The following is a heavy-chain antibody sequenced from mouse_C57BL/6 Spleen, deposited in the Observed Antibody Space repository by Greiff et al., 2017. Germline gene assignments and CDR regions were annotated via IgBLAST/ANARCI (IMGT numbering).Heavy chain of an antibody. V-gene: IGHV5-15*01. Sequence: EVMLVESGGGLVQPGGSLKLSCAASGFTFSDYGMAWVRQAPRKGPEWVAFISNLAYSIYYADTVTGRVTISRENAKNTLYLEMSSLRSEDTAMYYCARQSVVATSEAMDYWGQGTSVTVSS. CDR3: ARQSVVATSEAMDY. D-gene: IGHD1-1*01. CDR1: GFTFSDYG. CDR2: ISNLAYSI. J-gene: IGHJ4*01.